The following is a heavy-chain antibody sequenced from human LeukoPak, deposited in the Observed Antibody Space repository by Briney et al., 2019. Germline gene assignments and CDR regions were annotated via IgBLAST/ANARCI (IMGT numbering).Heavy chain of an antibody. CDR3: ARVKTRGVNPLFDY. CDR1: GFNLYDHY. CDR2: IPTSGPTT. D-gene: IGHD3-3*01. J-gene: IGHJ4*02. V-gene: IGHV3-11*01. Sequence: GGSLRLSCTASGFNLYDHYMSWIRQAPGKGLVWISYIPTSGPTTYLAGSVKGRFTVSRDNAKNSVFLQMSNVKAEDTAVYYCARVKTRGVNPLFDYWGQGALVTVSS.